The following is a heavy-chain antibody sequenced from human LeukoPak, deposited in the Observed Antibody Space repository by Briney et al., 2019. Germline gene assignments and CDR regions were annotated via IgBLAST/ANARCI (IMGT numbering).Heavy chain of an antibody. D-gene: IGHD6-6*01. J-gene: IGHJ4*02. CDR3: ARADMSAARPGY. Sequence: ASVKVSCKASGYTFTNYGISWVRQAPGQGLEWMGWISAYNGNTNYTQKLQGRVTMTTDTSTSTAYMELRSLRSDDTAVYYCARADMSAARPGYWGQGTLVTVSS. CDR2: ISAYNGNT. V-gene: IGHV1-18*01. CDR1: GYTFTNYG.